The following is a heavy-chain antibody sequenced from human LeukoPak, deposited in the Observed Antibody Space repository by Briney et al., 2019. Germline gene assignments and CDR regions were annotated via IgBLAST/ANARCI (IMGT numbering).Heavy chain of an antibody. CDR1: GGSISSYY. CDR2: IYYSGST. CDR3: ARAITGLWFGEGGWFDP. Sequence: SETLSLTCTVYGGSISSYYWSWIRQPPGKGLEWIGYIYYSGSTNYNPSLKSRVTISVDTSKNQFSLKLSSVTAADTAVYYCARAITGLWFGEGGWFDPWGQGTLVTVSS. D-gene: IGHD3-10*01. V-gene: IGHV4-59*01. J-gene: IGHJ5*02.